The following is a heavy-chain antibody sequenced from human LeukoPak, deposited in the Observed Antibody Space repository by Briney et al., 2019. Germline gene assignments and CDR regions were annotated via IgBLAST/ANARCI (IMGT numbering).Heavy chain of an antibody. V-gene: IGHV3-74*01. Sequence: PGGSLRLSCAASGFTFSSYWMHWVRQAPGKGLVWVSRINSDGSSTSYADSVKGRFTISRDNAKNTLYLQMNSLRAEDTAVYYCATFSGAHHKTFDYWGQGTLVTVSS. CDR1: GFTFSSYW. J-gene: IGHJ4*02. CDR3: ATFSGAHHKTFDY. CDR2: INSDGSST. D-gene: IGHD1-14*01.